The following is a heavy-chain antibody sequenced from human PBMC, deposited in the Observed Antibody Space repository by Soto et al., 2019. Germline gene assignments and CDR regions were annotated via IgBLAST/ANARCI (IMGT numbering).Heavy chain of an antibody. V-gene: IGHV1-2*02. CDR3: ARVTLKAGNWFDP. Sequence: ASVKVSCKASGYTFTDYFIHWVRQAPGQGFEWMGWINPKSRGTTYAQKFQGRVTMARDTSNSTAYMELRGLRSDDTAIYYCARVTLKAGNWFDPWGQGTLVTVSS. CDR2: INPKSRGT. CDR1: GYTFTDYF. J-gene: IGHJ5*02.